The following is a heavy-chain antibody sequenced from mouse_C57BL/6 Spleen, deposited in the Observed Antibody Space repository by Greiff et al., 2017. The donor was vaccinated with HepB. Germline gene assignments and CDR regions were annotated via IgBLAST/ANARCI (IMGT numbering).Heavy chain of an antibody. J-gene: IGHJ2*01. CDR1: GFSLTSYG. V-gene: IGHV2-6*03. D-gene: IGHD3-2*02. Sequence: QVQLKESGPGLVAPSQRLSITCTVSGFSLTSYGVHWVRQPPGKGLEWLVVIWSDGSTTYNSALKSRLSISKDNSKSQVFLKMNSLQTDDTAMYYCARDSSGYEGYFDYWGQGTTLTVSS. CDR2: IWSDGST. CDR3: ARDSSGYEGYFDY.